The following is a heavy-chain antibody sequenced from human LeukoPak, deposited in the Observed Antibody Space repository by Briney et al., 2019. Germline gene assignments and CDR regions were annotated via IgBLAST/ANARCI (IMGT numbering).Heavy chain of an antibody. V-gene: IGHV4-39*01. J-gene: IGHJ3*02. Sequence: SETLSLTCTVSGGSISSSSYYWGWIRQPPGTGLEWIGSIYYSGSTYYNPSLKSRVTISVDTSKNQFSLKLSSVTAADTAVYYCARLPGLYCSSTSCPPWDDAFDIWGQGTMVTVSS. CDR3: ARLPGLYCSSTSCPPWDDAFDI. CDR2: IYYSGST. D-gene: IGHD2-2*01. CDR1: GGSISSSSYY.